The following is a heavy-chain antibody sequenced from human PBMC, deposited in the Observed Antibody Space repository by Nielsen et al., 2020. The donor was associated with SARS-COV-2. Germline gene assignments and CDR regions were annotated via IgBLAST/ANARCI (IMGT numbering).Heavy chain of an antibody. Sequence: SETLSLTCTVSGGSISSSPYYWGWMRQPPGKGLEWIVSIYQSGSTYYSPSLKSRITISVDTSKNQFSLKLSSVTAADTAVYYCARGRITMVRGVKGRPFDYWGQGTLVTVSS. D-gene: IGHD3-10*01. J-gene: IGHJ4*02. CDR3: ARGRITMVRGVKGRPFDY. V-gene: IGHV4-39*07. CDR2: IYQSGST. CDR1: GGSISSSPYY.